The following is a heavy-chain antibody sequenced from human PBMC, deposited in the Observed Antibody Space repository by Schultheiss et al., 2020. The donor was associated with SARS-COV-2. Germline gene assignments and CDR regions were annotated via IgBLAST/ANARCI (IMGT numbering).Heavy chain of an antibody. CDR3: ARGPASQSYDY. V-gene: IGHV4-4*07. CDR1: GGSTSSYY. CDR2: IYTSGST. Sequence: SETLSLTCTVSGGSTSSYYWSWIRQPAGKGLEWIGRIYTSGSTNYNPSLKSRVTISVDTSKNQFSLKLSSVTAADTAVYYCARGPASQSYDYWGQGTLVTVAS. J-gene: IGHJ4*02. D-gene: IGHD2-2*01.